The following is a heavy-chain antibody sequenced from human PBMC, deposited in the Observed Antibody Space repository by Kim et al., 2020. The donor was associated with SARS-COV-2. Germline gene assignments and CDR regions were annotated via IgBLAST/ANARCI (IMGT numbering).Heavy chain of an antibody. CDR2: IYYSGST. CDR3: ARESSSSWYGGYYGMDV. Sequence: SETLSLTCTVSGGSISSYYWSWIRQPPGKGLEWIGYIYYSGSTNYNPSLKSRVTISVDTSKNQFSLKLSSVTAADTAVYYCARESSSSWYGGYYGMDVWG. J-gene: IGHJ6*01. CDR1: GGSISSYY. D-gene: IGHD6-13*01. V-gene: IGHV4-59*12.